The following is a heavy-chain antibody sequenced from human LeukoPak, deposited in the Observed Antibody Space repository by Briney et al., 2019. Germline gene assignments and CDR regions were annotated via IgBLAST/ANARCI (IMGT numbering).Heavy chain of an antibody. J-gene: IGHJ4*02. CDR1: GGSISSYY. CDR3: ARMDITFFDY. V-gene: IGHV4-59*01. Sequence: PSETLSLTCTVSGGSISSYYWSWIRQPPGKGLEWIGYIYYSGSTNYYPSLKSRVTISVDTSKNQFSLKLSSVTAADTAVYYCARMDITFFDYWGQGTLVTVSS. CDR2: IYYSGST. D-gene: IGHD2-2*03.